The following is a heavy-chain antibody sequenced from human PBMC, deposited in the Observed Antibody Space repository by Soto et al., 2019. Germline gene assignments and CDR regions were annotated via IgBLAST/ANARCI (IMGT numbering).Heavy chain of an antibody. CDR2: IYYSGST. CDR3: ARAASRLFYGNYYGMDV. J-gene: IGHJ6*02. V-gene: IGHV4-59*13. CDR1: GGSISSYY. D-gene: IGHD3-9*01. Sequence: QVQLQGSGQGRVKPSETLSLTCPVPGGSISSYYWTWIRQPPGRGLGWFGYIYYSGSTNYNPSLKSRVTISVDTSKNQFSLKLSSVTAADTAVYYCARAASRLFYGNYYGMDVWGQGTTVTVSS.